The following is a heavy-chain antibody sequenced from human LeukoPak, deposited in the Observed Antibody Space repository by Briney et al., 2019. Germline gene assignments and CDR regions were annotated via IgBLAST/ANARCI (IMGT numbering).Heavy chain of an antibody. V-gene: IGHV4-59*08. CDR2: IYYSGST. CDR1: GGSISSYY. CDR3: ARHRAGYSSGWFDAFDI. J-gene: IGHJ3*02. D-gene: IGHD6-19*01. Sequence: SETLSLTCTVSGGSISSYYWSWIRQPPGKGLEWIGYIYYSGSTNYNPSLKSRVTISVDTSKNQFSLKLSSVTAADTAVYYCARHRAGYSSGWFDAFDIWGQGTMVTVSS.